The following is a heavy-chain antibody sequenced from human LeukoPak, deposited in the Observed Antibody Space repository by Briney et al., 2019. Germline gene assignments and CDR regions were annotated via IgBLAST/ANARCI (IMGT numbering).Heavy chain of an antibody. D-gene: IGHD6-19*01. Sequence: PSETLSLTCAVYGGSFSGYYWGWIRQPPGRGLEWIGEVDHSGNTNYNPSVKTRVTISLDTSKTQISLKLTSVTAAVTAVYYCARDSPGYSSGWYDPFGQGTLVTVTS. V-gene: IGHV4-34*01. J-gene: IGHJ5*02. CDR2: VDHSGNT. CDR3: ARDSPGYSSGWYDP. CDR1: GGSFSGYY.